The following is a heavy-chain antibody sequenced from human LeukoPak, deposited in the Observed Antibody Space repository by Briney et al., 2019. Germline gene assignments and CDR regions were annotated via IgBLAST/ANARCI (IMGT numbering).Heavy chain of an antibody. CDR1: GFTFSGSA. CDR3: TGQAYYYDTSGFNFDY. D-gene: IGHD3-22*01. CDR2: IRSKTNNYAT. J-gene: IGHJ4*02. Sequence: GGSLRLSCAAAGFTFSGSAMHWVRQASGKGLEWVGRIRSKTNNYATAYAASVNGRFTISRDDSKNPAYLQMNSLKTEDTGVYYCTGQAYYYDTSGFNFDYWGQGILVAVSS. V-gene: IGHV3-73*01.